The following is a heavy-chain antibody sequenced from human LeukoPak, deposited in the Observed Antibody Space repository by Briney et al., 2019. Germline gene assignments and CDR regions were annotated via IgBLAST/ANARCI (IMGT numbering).Heavy chain of an antibody. CDR1: GGSISSGGYS. CDR2: IYHSGTT. J-gene: IGHJ4*02. V-gene: IGHV4-30-2*01. CDR3: ARTENVYYYFDY. Sequence: SETLSLTCAVSGGSISSGGYSWSWIQQHPGKGLEWIGYIYHSGTTYYNPSLQSRVTLSVDTSKNQFSLKLSSVTAVDTAVYYCARTENVYYYFDYWGQGTLVTVSS. D-gene: IGHD1-14*01.